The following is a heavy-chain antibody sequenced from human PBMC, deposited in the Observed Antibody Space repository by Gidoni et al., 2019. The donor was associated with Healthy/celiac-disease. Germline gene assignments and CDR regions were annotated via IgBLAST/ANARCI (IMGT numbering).Heavy chain of an antibody. J-gene: IGHJ6*02. CDR3: TTDLVGDYYYGIDV. V-gene: IGHV3-15*01. D-gene: IGHD2-15*01. CDR1: GFTFSNAW. Sequence: EVQLVESGGGLVKPGGSLRLSCAASGFTFSNAWMSWVRQAPGKGLEWVGRIKSKTDGGTTDYAAPVKGRFTISRDDSKNTLYLQMNSLKTEDTAVYYCTTDLVGDYYYGIDVWGQGTTVTVSS. CDR2: IKSKTDGGTT.